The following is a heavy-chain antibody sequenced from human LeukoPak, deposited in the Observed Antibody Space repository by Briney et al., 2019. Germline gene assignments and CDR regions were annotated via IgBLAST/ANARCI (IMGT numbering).Heavy chain of an antibody. Sequence: GVPLRLSCAASGFTFSSYEMNWVRQAPGKGLEWVSYISSSGSTIDYADSVKGRFTISRDNAKNSLYLQMNSLRAEDTAVYYCAELGITMIGGVWGKGTTVTISS. V-gene: IGHV3-48*03. J-gene: IGHJ6*04. CDR2: ISSSGSTI. CDR3: AELGITMIGGV. D-gene: IGHD3-10*02. CDR1: GFTFSSYE.